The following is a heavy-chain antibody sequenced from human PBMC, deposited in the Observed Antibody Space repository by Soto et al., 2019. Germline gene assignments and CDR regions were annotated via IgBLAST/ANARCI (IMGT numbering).Heavy chain of an antibody. V-gene: IGHV5-51*01. J-gene: IGHJ4*02. Sequence: GESLKISCTGSGYRVTSYLIAWVRQMPGKGLEWMGIIYAGDSDTRYGPSFQGQVTISADKSISTAYLQWSSLKASDTAMYYCARRTDGTGAYIDYWGQGTLVTVSS. CDR2: IYAGDSDT. CDR1: GYRVTSYL. CDR3: ARRTDGTGAYIDY.